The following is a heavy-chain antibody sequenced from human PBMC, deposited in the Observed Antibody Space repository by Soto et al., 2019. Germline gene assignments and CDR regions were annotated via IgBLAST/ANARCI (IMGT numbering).Heavy chain of an antibody. D-gene: IGHD3-3*01. CDR3: ARGRDFRISSGNSNWFDP. V-gene: IGHV4-34*01. CDR1: GGSFSGYF. CDR2: VTHSGNS. J-gene: IGHJ5*02. Sequence: SETLSLTCVVSGGSFSGYFWTWMRQSPGKGLEWIGEVTHSGNSNYNPSLKSRVNLSVDMSRTQFSLRLTSVTAADKAVYYCARGRDFRISSGNSNWFDPWGQGTLVTVS.